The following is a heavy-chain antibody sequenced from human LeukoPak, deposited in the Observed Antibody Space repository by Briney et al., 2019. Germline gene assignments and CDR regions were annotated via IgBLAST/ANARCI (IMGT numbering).Heavy chain of an antibody. V-gene: IGHV3-7*01. CDR2: IKQDGSEK. J-gene: IGHJ6*03. CDR1: GFTFSSYW. CDR3: ARVYWYQLLHGYYYYYYMDV. Sequence: PGGSLRLSCAASGFTFSSYWMSWVRQAPGKGLEWVANIKQDGSEKYYVDSVKGRFTISRDNAKNSLYLQMNSLRAEDTAVYYCARVYWYQLLHGYYYYYYMDVWGKGTTVTVSS. D-gene: IGHD2-2*01.